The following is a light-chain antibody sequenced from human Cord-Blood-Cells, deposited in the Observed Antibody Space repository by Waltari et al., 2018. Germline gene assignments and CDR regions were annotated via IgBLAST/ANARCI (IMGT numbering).Light chain of an antibody. CDR3: QQRYSTPWT. CDR2: AAS. Sequence: DIQMTQSPSSLSASVGDRVTITCRASQSLSSYLKWYQQKPGKDPKLLIYAASSLQSGGPSRCSGSGSGTDFTLTISSLQPEDFATYYCQQRYSTPWTFGQGTKVEIK. CDR1: QSLSSY. V-gene: IGKV1-39*01. J-gene: IGKJ1*01.